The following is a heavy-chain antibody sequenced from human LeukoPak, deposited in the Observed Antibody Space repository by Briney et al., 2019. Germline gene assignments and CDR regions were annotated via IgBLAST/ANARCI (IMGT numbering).Heavy chain of an antibody. CDR3: AKWHEKLLAFDS. CDR2: IYYSGST. CDR1: GGSISSSSYY. V-gene: IGHV4-39*01. Sequence: SETLSLTCTVSGGSISSSSYYWGWIRQPPGKGLEWIGSIYYSGSTYYNPSLKSRVTISVDTSKNQFSLKLSSVTAADTAVYYCAKWHEKLLAFDSWGQGTLVTVSS. D-gene: IGHD1-7*01. J-gene: IGHJ4*02.